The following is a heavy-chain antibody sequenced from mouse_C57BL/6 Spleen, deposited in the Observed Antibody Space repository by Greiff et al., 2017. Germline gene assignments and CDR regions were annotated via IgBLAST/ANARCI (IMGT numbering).Heavy chain of an antibody. V-gene: IGHV5-17*01. CDR2: ISSGSSTI. D-gene: IGHD2-3*01. CDR3: AREGLLLYAMDY. CDR1: GFTFSAYG. Sequence: EVQLVESGGGLVKPGGSLKLSCAASGFTFSAYGMHWVRQAPEKGLEWVAYISSGSSTIYYADTVQGRFTISRDNAKNTLFLQMTSLRSEDTAMYYCAREGLLLYAMDYWGQGTSVTVSS. J-gene: IGHJ4*01.